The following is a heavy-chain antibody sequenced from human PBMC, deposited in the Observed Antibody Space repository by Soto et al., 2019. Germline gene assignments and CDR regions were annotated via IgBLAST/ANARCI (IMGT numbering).Heavy chain of an antibody. Sequence: ASVKVSCKASGYTFTSYGISWVRQAPGQGLECMGWISAYNGNTNYAQKLQGRVTMTTDTSTSTAYMELRSLRSDDTAVYYCAREGIRQQLVLENYYYYYYMDVSGKGTTVTVSS. CDR1: GYTFTSYG. V-gene: IGHV1-18*01. CDR2: ISAYNGNT. D-gene: IGHD6-13*01. CDR3: AREGIRQQLVLENYYYYYYMDV. J-gene: IGHJ6*03.